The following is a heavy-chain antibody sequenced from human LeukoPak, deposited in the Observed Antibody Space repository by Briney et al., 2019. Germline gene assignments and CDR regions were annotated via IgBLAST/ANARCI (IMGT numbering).Heavy chain of an antibody. Sequence: SETLSLTCAVYGGSFSGYYWSWIRQPPGKGLEWIGEINHSGSTNYNPSLKSRVTISVDTSKNQFSLKLSSVTAADTAVYYCARTNYYYDSSGYYMGRGQGTLVTVSS. V-gene: IGHV4-34*01. CDR2: INHSGST. J-gene: IGHJ4*02. D-gene: IGHD3-22*01. CDR3: ARTNYYYDSSGYYMG. CDR1: GGSFSGYY.